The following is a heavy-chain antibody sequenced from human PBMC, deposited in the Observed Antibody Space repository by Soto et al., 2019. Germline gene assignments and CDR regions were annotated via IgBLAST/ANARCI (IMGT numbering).Heavy chain of an antibody. D-gene: IGHD6-13*01. CDR3: ARDKAAADMDY. CDR1: GASTFSHYH. Sequence: TLSVTGSFCGASTFSHYHWTWIRQPPGKGLEWMGYIFNSGTTFYNPSLTSRLSISMDTSGNHFSLELRSVTAADTAVYYCARDKAAADMDYWGQGTLVTVS. V-gene: IGHV4-31*02. J-gene: IGHJ4*02. CDR2: IFNSGTT.